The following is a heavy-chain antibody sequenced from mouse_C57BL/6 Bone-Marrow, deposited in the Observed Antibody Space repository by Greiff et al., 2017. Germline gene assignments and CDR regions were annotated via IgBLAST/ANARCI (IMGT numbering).Heavy chain of an antibody. CDR3: TRSLIYYGTNY. V-gene: IGHV14-2*01. Sequence: VQLQQSGAELVKPGASVKLSCTASGFNIKDYYMHWVKQRTEQGLEWIGRIDPEDGETKYAPKFQDKATITADTSSNTAYRQLSSLTSEDTAVYYGTRSLIYYGTNYWGQGTTLTGSS. CDR1: GFNIKDYY. J-gene: IGHJ2*01. CDR2: IDPEDGET. D-gene: IGHD1-1*01.